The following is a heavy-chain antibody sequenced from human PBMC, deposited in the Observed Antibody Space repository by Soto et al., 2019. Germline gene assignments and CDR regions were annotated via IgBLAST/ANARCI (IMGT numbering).Heavy chain of an antibody. CDR1: GFTFSSYS. J-gene: IGHJ4*02. CDR2: ISSSSSTI. V-gene: IGHV3-48*02. D-gene: IGHD3-22*01. CDR3: AREEYYYDSSGYYYYFDY. Sequence: GGSLRLSCAASGFTFSSYSMNWVRQAPGKGLEWVSYISSSSSTIYYADSVKGRFTISRDNAKNSLYLQMNSLRDEDTAVYYCAREEYYYDSSGYYYYFDYWGQGTLVTVSS.